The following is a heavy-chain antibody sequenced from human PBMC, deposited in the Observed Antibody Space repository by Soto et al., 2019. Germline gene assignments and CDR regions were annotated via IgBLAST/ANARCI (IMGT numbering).Heavy chain of an antibody. Sequence: SETLSLTCTVSGGSISSYYWSWIRQPPGKGLEWIGYIYYSGSTNYNPSLKSRVTISVDTPKNQFSLKLSSATAADTAVYYCASQTGTVNYYYMDVWGKGTTVTVS. CDR1: GGSISSYY. V-gene: IGHV4-59*01. D-gene: IGHD1-1*01. J-gene: IGHJ6*03. CDR3: ASQTGTVNYYYMDV. CDR2: IYYSGST.